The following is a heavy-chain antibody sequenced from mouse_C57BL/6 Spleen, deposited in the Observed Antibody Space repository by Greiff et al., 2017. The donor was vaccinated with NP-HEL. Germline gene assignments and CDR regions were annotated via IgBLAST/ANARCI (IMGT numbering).Heavy chain of an antibody. D-gene: IGHD2-4*01. CDR1: GFTFSDYG. J-gene: IGHJ4*01. V-gene: IGHV5-17*01. Sequence: EVQGVESGGGLVKPGGSLKLSCAASGFTFSDYGMHWVRQAPEKGLEWVAYISSGSSTIYYADTVKGRFTISRDNAKNTLFLQMTSLRSEDTAMYYCASDDYNYYAMDYWGQGTSVTVSS. CDR2: ISSGSSTI. CDR3: ASDDYNYYAMDY.